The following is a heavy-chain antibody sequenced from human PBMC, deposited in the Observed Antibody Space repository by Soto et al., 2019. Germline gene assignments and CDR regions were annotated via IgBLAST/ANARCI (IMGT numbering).Heavy chain of an antibody. J-gene: IGHJ6*02. D-gene: IGHD1-7*01. CDR1: GYTFTGYY. CDR3: AREGAGTPPDYYGMDV. Sequence: GASVKVSCKASGYTFTGYYMHWVRQAPGQGLEWMGWINPNSGGTNYAQKFQGWVTMTRDTSISTAYMGLSRLRSDDTAVYYCAREGAGTPPDYYGMDVWGQGTTVTVSS. V-gene: IGHV1-2*04. CDR2: INPNSGGT.